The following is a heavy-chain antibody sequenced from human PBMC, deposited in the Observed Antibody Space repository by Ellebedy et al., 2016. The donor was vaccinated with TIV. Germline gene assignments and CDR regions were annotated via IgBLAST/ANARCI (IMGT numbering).Heavy chain of an antibody. J-gene: IGHJ4*03. D-gene: IGHD3-3*01. CDR3: ARDANDFWSGYSINFDY. CDR1: GYTFTSYG. V-gene: IGHV1-18*01. CDR2: ISAYNGNT. Sequence: ASVKVSXKASGYTFTSYGISWVRQAPGQGLEWMGWISAYNGNTNYAQKLQGRVTMTTDTSTSTAYMELRSLRSDDTAVYYCARDANDFWSGYSINFDYWGKGTTVTVSS.